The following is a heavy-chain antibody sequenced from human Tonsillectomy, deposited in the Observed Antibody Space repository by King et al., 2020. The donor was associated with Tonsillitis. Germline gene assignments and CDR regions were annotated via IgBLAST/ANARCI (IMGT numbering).Heavy chain of an antibody. CDR3: AKDKDYYDSSNYRNYYSDY. D-gene: IGHD3-22*01. CDR1: IFTFSIYR. J-gene: IGHJ4*02. V-gene: IGHV3-30*02. CDR2: IRHDGNNK. Sequence: VQLVESGGGVVQPGVSRRLSCAASIFTFSIYRMHWLRQAPDKGLVWVAFIRHDGNNKYYADSVKGRFTISRDNSKNTLYPQMNTLRAEDTAVYYCAKDKDYYDSSNYRNYYSDYWGQGTLVTVSS.